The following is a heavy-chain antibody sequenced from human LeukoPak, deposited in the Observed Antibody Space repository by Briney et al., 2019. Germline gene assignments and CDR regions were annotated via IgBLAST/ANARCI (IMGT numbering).Heavy chain of an antibody. CDR2: IRYDGSNK. Sequence: GGSLRFSWSASGFTFSSYGMHWVRPAPGKGVGGVWFIRYDGSNKYYADPVKGRFTISRDKSKNALYMQMNLLRAEDTAVYYSAKDLYGQDYYFDYWGQGTLVTVTS. V-gene: IGHV3-30*02. CDR1: GFTFSSYG. J-gene: IGHJ4*02. D-gene: IGHD2-8*01. CDR3: AKDLYGQDYYFDY.